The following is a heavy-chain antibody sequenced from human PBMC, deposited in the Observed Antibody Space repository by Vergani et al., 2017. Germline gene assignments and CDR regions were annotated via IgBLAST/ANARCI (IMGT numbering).Heavy chain of an antibody. Sequence: QVQLVQSGAEVKKPGASVKVSCKASGYTFTSYAMHWVRQAPGQRLEWMGWINAGNGNTKYSQKFQGRVTITRDTSASTAYMELSSLRSEETAVYYCARVWRRTGGTLGYDSSGYYEPWWGGFDYWGQGTLVTVSS. CDR1: GYTFTSYA. CDR2: INAGNGNT. D-gene: IGHD3-22*01. V-gene: IGHV1-3*01. J-gene: IGHJ4*02. CDR3: ARVWRRTGGTLGYDSSGYYEPWWGGFDY.